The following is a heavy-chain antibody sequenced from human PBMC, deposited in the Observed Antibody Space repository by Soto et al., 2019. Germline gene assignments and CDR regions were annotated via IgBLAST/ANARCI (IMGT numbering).Heavy chain of an antibody. V-gene: IGHV3-23*01. D-gene: IGHD1-1*01. CDR2: FSGSGGNI. Sequence: EVHLLESGGGLVQPGGSLRLSCVASGFAFSTHAMSWVRQAPGKGLEWVSTFSGSGGNIYYAESVNGRLTISRDDSKNTLYLQMDSLRVEDTAVYYCAKDPPWTVEPLALDVWGQGTTVTVSS. CDR1: GFAFSTHA. CDR3: AKDPPWTVEPLALDV. J-gene: IGHJ6*02.